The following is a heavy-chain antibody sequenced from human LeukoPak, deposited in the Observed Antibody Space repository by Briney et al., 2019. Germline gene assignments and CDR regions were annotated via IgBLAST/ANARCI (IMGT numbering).Heavy chain of an antibody. V-gene: IGHV1-2*04. Sequence: ASVKVSCKASGYTFTGYYMHWVRQAPGQGLEWMGWINPNSGGTNYAQKFQGWVTMTRDTSISTAYMELGRLRSDDTAVYYCARRTTVGDFDYWGQGTRVSVSS. CDR1: GYTFTGYY. CDR3: ARRTTVGDFDY. J-gene: IGHJ4*02. D-gene: IGHD4-17*01. CDR2: INPNSGGT.